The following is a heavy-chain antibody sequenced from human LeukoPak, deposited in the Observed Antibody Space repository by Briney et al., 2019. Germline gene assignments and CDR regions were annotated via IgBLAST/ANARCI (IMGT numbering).Heavy chain of an antibody. CDR1: GYTYTSYY. D-gene: IGHD6-13*01. CDR2: INPSGGST. J-gene: IGHJ4*02. V-gene: IGHV1-46*01. CDR3: ARDHEQQLVLRGGYFDY. Sequence: ASVKVSCKASGYTYTSYYMHWVRQAPGQGHEWMGIINPSGGSTSYAQKFQGRVTMTRDTSTSTVYMQLSSLRSEDTAVYYCARDHEQQLVLRGGYFDYWGQGTLVTVSS.